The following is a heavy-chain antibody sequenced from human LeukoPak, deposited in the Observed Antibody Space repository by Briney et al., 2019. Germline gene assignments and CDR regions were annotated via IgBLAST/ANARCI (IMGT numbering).Heavy chain of an antibody. D-gene: IGHD2-2*01. V-gene: IGHV3-30-3*01. Sequence: GRSLRLSCAASGFTFSTYAMHWVRQVPGKGLEWVAVISYDGSNKYYADSVKGRFTISRDNAKNSLYLQMNSLRAEDTAVYYCARKYCSTTSCLFDNWGQGTLVTVSS. J-gene: IGHJ4*02. CDR2: ISYDGSNK. CDR1: GFTFSTYA. CDR3: ARKYCSTTSCLFDN.